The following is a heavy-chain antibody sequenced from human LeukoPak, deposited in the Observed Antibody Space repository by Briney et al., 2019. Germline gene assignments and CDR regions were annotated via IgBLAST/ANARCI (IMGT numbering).Heavy chain of an antibody. CDR2: TYYRSKWYN. V-gene: IGHV6-1*01. J-gene: IGHJ4*02. CDR3: ARGRAVAGIPFDF. Sequence: SQTLSLTCAIFGDSVSSNTATWTRIRQSPSRGLEWLGRTYYRSKWYNDYAMSLRSRMVFNPDTSKNQFSLQLNSLTPEDTAVYFCARGRAVAGIPFDFWGQGILVTVSS. D-gene: IGHD6-19*01. CDR1: GDSVSSNTAT.